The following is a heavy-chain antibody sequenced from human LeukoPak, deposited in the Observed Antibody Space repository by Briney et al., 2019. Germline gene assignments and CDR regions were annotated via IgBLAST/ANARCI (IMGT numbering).Heavy chain of an antibody. Sequence: ASVKVSCKASGGTFSSYAISWVRQAPEQVLEWMGGIIPIFGTANYAQKFQGRVTITADESTSTAYMELSSLRSEDTAVYYCARNVDYYGSGSLDYWGQGTLVTVSS. J-gene: IGHJ4*02. D-gene: IGHD3-10*01. CDR2: IIPIFGTA. V-gene: IGHV1-69*13. CDR1: GGTFSSYA. CDR3: ARNVDYYGSGSLDY.